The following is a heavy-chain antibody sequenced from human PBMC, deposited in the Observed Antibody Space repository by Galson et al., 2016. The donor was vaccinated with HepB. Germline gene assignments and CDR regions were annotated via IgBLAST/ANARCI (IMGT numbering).Heavy chain of an antibody. V-gene: IGHV3-7*01. CDR2: IKGDGSLK. D-gene: IGHD2-21*01. CDR1: GLRFSDLW. CDR3: AREGIGDYFD. Sequence: LRLSCAVSGLRFSDLWMDWVRHAPGKGLEWVANIKGDGSLKFYVDSVRGRFTISRDNAKNSVYLQMNSLTGEDTGVYYCAREGIGDYFDWGQGTLVNVSS. J-gene: IGHJ4*02.